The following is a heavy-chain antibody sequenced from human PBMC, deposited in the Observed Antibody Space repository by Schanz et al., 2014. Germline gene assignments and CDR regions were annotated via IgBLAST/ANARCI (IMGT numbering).Heavy chain of an antibody. CDR3: TKGRTFGR. D-gene: IGHD3-16*01. Sequence: QVQLVQSGAEVKKPGASVKVSCKASGYSFTTYGLNWVRQATGQGLEWMGWMNSKTGNTGYAQRFQGRVTMTRNTSITTAYLELSSLRSGDTAVYYCTKGRTFGRWGQGTLXTVSS. V-gene: IGHV1-8*02. CDR1: GYSFTTYG. J-gene: IGHJ4*02. CDR2: MNSKTGNT.